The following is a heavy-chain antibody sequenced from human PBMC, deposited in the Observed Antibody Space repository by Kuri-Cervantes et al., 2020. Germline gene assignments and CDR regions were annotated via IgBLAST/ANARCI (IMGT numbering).Heavy chain of an antibody. CDR3: ATQGIGYQLISLDYYYGMDV. V-gene: IGHV3-13*01. Sequence: GESLKISCAASGFTFSSYDMHWVRQATGKGLEWVSAIGTAGDTYYPGSVKGRFTISRENAKNSLYLQMNSLRAEDTAVYYCATQGIGYQLISLDYYYGMDVWGQGTTVTVSS. D-gene: IGHD2-2*01. J-gene: IGHJ6*02. CDR1: GFTFSSYD. CDR2: IGTAGDT.